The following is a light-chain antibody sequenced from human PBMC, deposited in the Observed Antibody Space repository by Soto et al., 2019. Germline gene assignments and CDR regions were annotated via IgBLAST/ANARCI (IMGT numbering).Light chain of an antibody. CDR1: QSVGSSY. CDR3: QQYGISPPNT. V-gene: IGKV3-20*01. CDR2: EAS. Sequence: EIVLTQSPGTLSLSQGERATLSCRASQSVGSSYLAWYQQKPGQAPRLLIYEASSRATGVPERFSGSGSGTDFTLTISILEPEDFAVYYCQQYGISPPNTFGQGTRLEIK. J-gene: IGKJ5*01.